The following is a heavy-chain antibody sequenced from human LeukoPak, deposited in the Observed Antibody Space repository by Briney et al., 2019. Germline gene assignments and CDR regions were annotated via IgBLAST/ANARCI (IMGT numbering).Heavy chain of an antibody. CDR1: GGSISSGGYY. CDR2: IYYTGST. V-gene: IGHV4-31*03. CDR3: ARGVDSGTSDY. Sequence: PSETLSHTCTVSGGSISSGGYYWSWIRQHPGKGLEWIGYIYYTGSTYYNPSLKSRVSISLDTSKNQFSLKLTSVTAADSAVYYCARGVDSGTSDYWGQGTLVTVSS. D-gene: IGHD6-19*01. J-gene: IGHJ4*02.